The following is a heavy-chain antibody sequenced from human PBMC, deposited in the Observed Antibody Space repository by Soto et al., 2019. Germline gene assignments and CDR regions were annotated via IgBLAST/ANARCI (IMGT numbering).Heavy chain of an antibody. CDR1: GGSISSYY. J-gene: IGHJ4*02. CDR2: IYYSGST. CDR3: ARVRSGWFGFDY. D-gene: IGHD6-19*01. Sequence: SETLSLTCTVSGGSISSYYWSWIRQPPGKGLEWIGYIYYSGSTNYNPSLKSRVTISVDTSKNQFSLKLSSVTAADTAVYYCARVRSGWFGFDYWGQGTLVTVSS. V-gene: IGHV4-59*01.